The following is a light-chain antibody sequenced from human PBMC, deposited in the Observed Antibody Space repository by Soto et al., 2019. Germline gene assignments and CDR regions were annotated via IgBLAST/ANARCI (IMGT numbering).Light chain of an antibody. CDR3: SQPFLWWS. CDR2: LGS. CDR1: QSLFHSNGYNY. V-gene: IGKV2-28*01. J-gene: IGKJ1*01. Sequence: DIVMTQSPLSLPVTPGEPASISCRSSQSLFHSNGYNYLNWYLQKPGQSPQLLIYLGSNRASGVLARFSGSGSRRGCTLKISGVEDADVVFYCLSQPFLWWSSGHGTKVEIK.